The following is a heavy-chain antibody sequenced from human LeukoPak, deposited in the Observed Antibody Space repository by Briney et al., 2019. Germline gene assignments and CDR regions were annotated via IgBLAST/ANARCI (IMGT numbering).Heavy chain of an antibody. Sequence: GRSLRLSCAASGFTFSSYGMHWVRQAPGKGLEWVAVISYDGSNKYYADSVKGRFTISRDNSKNTLYLQMNSLRAEDTAVYYCTTDHSGSFDYWGQGTLVTVSS. J-gene: IGHJ4*02. CDR1: GFTFSSYG. CDR3: TTDHSGSFDY. V-gene: IGHV3-30*03. D-gene: IGHD1-26*01. CDR2: ISYDGSNK.